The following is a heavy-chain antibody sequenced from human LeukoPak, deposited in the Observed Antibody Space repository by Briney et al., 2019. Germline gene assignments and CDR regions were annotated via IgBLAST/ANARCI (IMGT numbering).Heavy chain of an antibody. CDR1: GDSVSSNSAA. CDR3: ARGVGHIHGVYYFDY. V-gene: IGHV6-1*01. CDR2: TYYRSKWYN. D-gene: IGHD1-26*01. Sequence: PSQTLSLTCAISGDSVSSNSAAWNWIRQSPSRDLEWLGRTYYRSKWYNEYVVSVKSRITINADTSKEQFSLQLGSMTPEDTAVYYCARGVGHIHGVYYFDYWGQGILVTVPS. J-gene: IGHJ4*02.